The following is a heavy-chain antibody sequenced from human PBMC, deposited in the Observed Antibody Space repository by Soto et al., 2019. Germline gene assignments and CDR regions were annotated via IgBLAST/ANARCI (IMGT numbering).Heavy chain of an antibody. D-gene: IGHD3-10*01. CDR1: GFSLSTSGMC. Sequence: SSPTLVNPTQPLPLTCTFSGFSLSTSGMCVSMIRQSPGKALEWLALIDWDDDKYYSTSLKTRLTISKDTSKNQVVLIMTNMDPVDTATYYCARVRGSGSYGSAYYYYGMYVWGQGT. CDR3: ARVRGSGSYGSAYYYYGMYV. J-gene: IGHJ6*02. CDR2: IDWDDDK. V-gene: IGHV2-70*01.